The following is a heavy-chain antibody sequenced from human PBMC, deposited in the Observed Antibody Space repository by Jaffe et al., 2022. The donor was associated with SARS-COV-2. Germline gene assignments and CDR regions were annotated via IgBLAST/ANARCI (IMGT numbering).Heavy chain of an antibody. V-gene: IGHV4-61*02. J-gene: IGHJ5*02. Sequence: QVQLQESGPGLVKPSQTLSLTCTVSGGSISSGSYYWSWIRQPAGKGLEWIGRIYTSGSTNYNPSLKSRVTISVDTSKNQFSLKLSSVTAADTAVYYCARDGHPRTYYYDSSGYFWWFDPWGQGTLVTVSS. CDR2: IYTSGST. CDR3: ARDGHPRTYYYDSSGYFWWFDP. D-gene: IGHD3-22*01. CDR1: GGSISSGSYY.